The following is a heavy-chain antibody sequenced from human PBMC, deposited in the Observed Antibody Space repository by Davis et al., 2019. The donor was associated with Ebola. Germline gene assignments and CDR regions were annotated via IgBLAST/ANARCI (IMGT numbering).Heavy chain of an antibody. CDR2: ISSSGSTI. J-gene: IGHJ3*02. D-gene: IGHD6-6*01. Sequence: PGGSLRPSFAAFGFTFSSYEMNWVRQAPGKGLEWVSYISSSGSTIYYADSEKGRFTISRDNAKNSLYLQMNSLRAEDTAVYYCARFIAARDAFDIWGQGTMVTVSS. CDR1: GFTFSSYE. V-gene: IGHV3-48*03. CDR3: ARFIAARDAFDI.